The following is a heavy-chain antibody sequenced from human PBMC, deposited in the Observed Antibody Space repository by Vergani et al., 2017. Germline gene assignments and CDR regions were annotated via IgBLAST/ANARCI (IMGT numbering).Heavy chain of an antibody. D-gene: IGHD3-22*01. CDR2: ISSSSSYT. J-gene: IGHJ4*02. CDR3: ARDMYYDDSSGYYYPTGYYFDY. V-gene: IGHV3-11*06. CDR1: GFTFSDYY. Sequence: QVQLVESGGGLVKPGGSLRLSCAASGFTFSDYYMSWIRQAPGKGLEWVSYISSSSSYTNYADSVKGRFTISRDNAKNSLYLQMNSLRAEGTAVYYCARDMYYDDSSGYYYPTGYYFDYWGQGTLVTVSS.